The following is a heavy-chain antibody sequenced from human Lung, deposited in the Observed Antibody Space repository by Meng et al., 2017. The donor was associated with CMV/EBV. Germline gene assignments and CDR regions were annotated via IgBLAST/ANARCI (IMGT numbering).Heavy chain of an antibody. V-gene: IGHV4-34*01. Sequence: QVQLQQWGAGLLKPSXXXXLTXXVYGGSCSGYYWSWIRQPPGKGLEWIGEINHSGSTNYNPSLKSRVTISVDTSKNQFSLKLSSVTAADTAVYYCARERGAGSTQRGWFDTWGQGTLVTVSS. D-gene: IGHD3-10*01. CDR3: ARERGAGSTQRGWFDT. CDR2: INHSGST. J-gene: IGHJ5*02. CDR1: GGSCSGYY.